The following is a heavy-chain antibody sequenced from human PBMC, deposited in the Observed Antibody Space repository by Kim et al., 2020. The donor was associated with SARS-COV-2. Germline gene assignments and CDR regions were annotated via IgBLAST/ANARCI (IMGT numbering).Heavy chain of an antibody. D-gene: IGHD3-22*01. Sequence: SETLSLTCTVSGGSISSGGYYWSWIRQHPGKGLEWIGYIYYSGSTYYNPSLKSRVTISVDTSKNQFSLKLSSVTAADTAVYYCASPSSDSSGYYYTAHWGQGTLVTVSS. J-gene: IGHJ4*02. V-gene: IGHV4-31*03. CDR2: IYYSGST. CDR1: GGSISSGGYY. CDR3: ASPSSDSSGYYYTAH.